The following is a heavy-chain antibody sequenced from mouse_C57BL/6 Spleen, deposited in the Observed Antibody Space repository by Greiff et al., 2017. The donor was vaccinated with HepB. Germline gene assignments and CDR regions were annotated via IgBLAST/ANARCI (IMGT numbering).Heavy chain of an antibody. CDR1: GFSLTSYG. V-gene: IGHV2-2*01. Sequence: VQLMESGPGLVQPSQSLSITCTVSGFSLTSYGVHWVRQSPGKGLEWLGVIWSGGSTDYNAAFISRLSISKDNSKSQVFFKMNSLQADDTAIYYCARNYGYYGSSYFDYWGQGTTLTVSS. J-gene: IGHJ2*01. D-gene: IGHD1-1*01. CDR2: IWSGGST. CDR3: ARNYGYYGSSYFDY.